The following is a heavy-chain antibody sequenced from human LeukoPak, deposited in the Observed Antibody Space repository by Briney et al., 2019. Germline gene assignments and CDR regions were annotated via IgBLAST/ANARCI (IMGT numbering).Heavy chain of an antibody. J-gene: IGHJ3*02. D-gene: IGHD2-2*01. CDR2: IIPIFGTA. Sequence: GASVKVSCKASGYTFTSYGISWVRQAPGQGLEWMGGIIPIFGTANYAQKFQGRVTITTDESTSTAYMELSSLRSEDTAVYYCAREGYCSSTSCPDPNDAFDIWGQGTMVTVSS. V-gene: IGHV1-69*05. CDR3: AREGYCSSTSCPDPNDAFDI. CDR1: GYTFTSYG.